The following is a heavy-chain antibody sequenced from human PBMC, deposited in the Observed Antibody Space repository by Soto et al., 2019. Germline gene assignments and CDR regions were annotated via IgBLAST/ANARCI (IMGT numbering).Heavy chain of an antibody. V-gene: IGHV1-3*01. CDR2: INAGNGNT. CDR1: GYTFTSYA. J-gene: IGHJ5*02. CDR3: ARTKGIAVLGWFDP. D-gene: IGHD6-19*01. Sequence: SAKVSCKASGYTFTSYAVHWVRQAPGQRLEWMGWINAGNGNTKYSQKLQGRVTMTTDTSTSTAYMELRSLRSDDTAVYYCARTKGIAVLGWFDPWGQGTLVTVSS.